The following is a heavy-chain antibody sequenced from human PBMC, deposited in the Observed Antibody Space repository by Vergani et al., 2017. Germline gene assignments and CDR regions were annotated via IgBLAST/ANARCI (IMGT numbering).Heavy chain of an antibody. V-gene: IGHV1-69*13. CDR3: ARDRGYCSGGSCYSGYYYYYGMDV. J-gene: IGHJ6*02. CDR2: IIPIFGTA. Sequence: QVQLVQSGAEVKKPGSSVKVSCKASGGPFSSYAISWVRQAPGQGLEWMGRIIPIFGTAIYEQKCQGSVTITADESTSTAYMELSSLRSEDTAVYYCARDRGYCSGGSCYSGYYYYYGMDVWGQGTTVTVSS. D-gene: IGHD2-15*01. CDR1: GGPFSSYA.